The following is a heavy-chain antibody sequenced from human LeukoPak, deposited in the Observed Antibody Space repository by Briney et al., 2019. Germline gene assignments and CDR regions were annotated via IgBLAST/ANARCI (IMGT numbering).Heavy chain of an antibody. CDR2: IRYDGSNK. D-gene: IGHD2-15*01. CDR3: ATLYCSGGSCLPRYYYYYMDV. CDR1: GFTFSSYG. J-gene: IGHJ6*03. V-gene: IGHV3-30*02. Sequence: GGSLRLSCAASGFTFSSYGMHWVRQAPGKGLEWVAFIRYDGSNKYYADSVKGRFTISRDNSKNTLYLQMNSLRAEDTAVYYCATLYCSGGSCLPRYYYYYMDVWGKGTTVTVSS.